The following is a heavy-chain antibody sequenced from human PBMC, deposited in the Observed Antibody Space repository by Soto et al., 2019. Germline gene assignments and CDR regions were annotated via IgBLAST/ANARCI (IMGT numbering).Heavy chain of an antibody. Sequence: SETLSLTCRVSGGSISNDYWTWIRQPPGKGLEWIGYIYYSGSTNYNPSLKSRVTISVDTSKKQFSLKLSSVTAADTAVYYCARHKGGGAGCLDYWGQGTLVTVSS. D-gene: IGHD3-9*01. CDR2: IYYSGST. V-gene: IGHV4-59*08. CDR3: ARHKGGGAGCLDY. CDR1: GGSISNDY. J-gene: IGHJ4*02.